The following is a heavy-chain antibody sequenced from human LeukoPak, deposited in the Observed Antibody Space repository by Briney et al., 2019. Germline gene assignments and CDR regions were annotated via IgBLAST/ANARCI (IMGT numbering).Heavy chain of an antibody. D-gene: IGHD3-10*01. Sequence: GGPLRLSCAASGFTFSSYAMSWVRQAPGKGLEWVSSISGGAGSTYYADSVKGRFTISRDNSKNTLYLQMNSLRAEDTAVYYCAKVISPDYWGQGTLVTVSS. V-gene: IGHV3-23*01. CDR1: GFTFSSYA. CDR3: AKVISPDY. CDR2: ISGGAGST. J-gene: IGHJ4*02.